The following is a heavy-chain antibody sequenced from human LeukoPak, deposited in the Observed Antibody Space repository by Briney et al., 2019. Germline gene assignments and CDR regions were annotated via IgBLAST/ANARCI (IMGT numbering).Heavy chain of an antibody. CDR3: ARKASGYSSSETLDY. CDR2: ISSSGSTI. J-gene: IGHJ4*02. V-gene: IGHV3-48*03. Sequence: GGSLRLSCAASGFTFSSYEMNWVRQAPGKGLEWVSYISSSGSTIYYADSVKGRFTISRDNAKNSLYLQMNSLRADDTAVYYCARKASGYSSSETLDYWGQGTLVTVSS. D-gene: IGHD6-13*01. CDR1: GFTFSSYE.